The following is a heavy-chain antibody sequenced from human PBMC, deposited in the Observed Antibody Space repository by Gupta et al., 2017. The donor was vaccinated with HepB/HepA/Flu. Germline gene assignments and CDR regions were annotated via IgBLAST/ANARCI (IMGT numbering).Heavy chain of an antibody. CDR3: ARLLRELRISSYYGMDV. CDR2: IYPGDSDT. Sequence: IFYIYWIGWVRQMPGKGLEWMGIIYPGDSDTRYSPSFQGQVTISADKSISTAYLQWSSLKASDTAMCYCARLLRELRISSYYGMDVWGQGTTVTVSS. CDR1: IFYIYW. V-gene: IGHV5-51*01. J-gene: IGHJ6*02. D-gene: IGHD1-26*01.